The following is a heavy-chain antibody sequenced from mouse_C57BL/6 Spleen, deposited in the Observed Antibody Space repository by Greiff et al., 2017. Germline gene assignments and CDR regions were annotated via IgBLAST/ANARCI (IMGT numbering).Heavy chain of an antibody. D-gene: IGHD3-3*01. CDR2: IWRGGST. CDR1: GFSLTSYG. Sequence: VQRVESGPGLVQPSQSLSITCTVSGFSLTSYGVHWVSQSPGKGLEWLGVIWRGGSTDNNAAFISRLSIRKENSKSQVFYKMNSPQADDTAIYYSARSGTRGAFDYWGQGTTLTVSS. J-gene: IGHJ2*01. V-gene: IGHV2-2*01. CDR3: ARSGTRGAFDY.